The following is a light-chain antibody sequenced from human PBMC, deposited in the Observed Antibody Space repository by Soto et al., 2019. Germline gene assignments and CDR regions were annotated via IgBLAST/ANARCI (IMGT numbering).Light chain of an antibody. CDR3: QQSYSQPIT. CDR1: QSTSTY. J-gene: IGKJ5*01. V-gene: IGKV1-39*01. Sequence: DIQLTQSPSSLSASVGDRVTITCRASQSTSTYLNWYQQKPGKAPKLLIYAASTLQSGVPSRFSGGGSGTDFTLTINSLQPEDFATYYCQQSYSQPITFGQGTRLEIK. CDR2: AAS.